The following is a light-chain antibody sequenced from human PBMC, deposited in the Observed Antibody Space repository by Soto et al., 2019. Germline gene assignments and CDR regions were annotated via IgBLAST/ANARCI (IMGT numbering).Light chain of an antibody. J-gene: IGLJ1*01. CDR1: SSNIGRNG. Sequence: QSVLTQAPSVSGTPGQRVTITCSGSSSNIGRNGVNWYQHLPGTAPKLLTHGNNHRPSGVPDRFSGSKSGTSASLAISGLQPEDEADYCCAAWDDSLNEYVFGDGTKVTVL. CDR3: AAWDDSLNEYV. V-gene: IGLV1-44*01. CDR2: GNN.